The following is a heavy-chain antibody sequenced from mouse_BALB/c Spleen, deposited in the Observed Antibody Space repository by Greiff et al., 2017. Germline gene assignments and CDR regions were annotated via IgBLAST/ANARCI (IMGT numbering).Heavy chain of an antibody. J-gene: IGHJ2*01. V-gene: IGHV1S81*02. CDR2: INPSNGGT. CDR1: GYTFTSYY. Sequence: QVQLQQPGAELVKPGASVKLSCKASGYTFTSYYMYWVKQRPGQGLEWIGGINPSNGGTNFNEKFKSKATLTVDKSSSTAYMQLSSLTSEDSAVYYCTRGSDVFFDYWGQGTTLTVSS. CDR3: TRGSDVFFDY.